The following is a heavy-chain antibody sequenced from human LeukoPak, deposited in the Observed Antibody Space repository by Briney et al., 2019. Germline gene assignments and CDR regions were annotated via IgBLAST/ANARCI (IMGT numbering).Heavy chain of an antibody. Sequence: ASVKVSCKASGYTFTGYYMHWVRQAPGQGLEWMGWINPNSGGTNYAQNFQGRVTLTRDTSISTAYMELSSLRSEDTAVYYCARGRGYFLDYWGQGTLVTVSS. CDR3: ARGRGYFLDY. CDR1: GYTFTGYY. CDR2: INPNSGGT. V-gene: IGHV1-2*02. J-gene: IGHJ4*02.